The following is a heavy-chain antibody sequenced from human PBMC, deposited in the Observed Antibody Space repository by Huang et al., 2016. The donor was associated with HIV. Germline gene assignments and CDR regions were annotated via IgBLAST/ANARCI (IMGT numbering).Heavy chain of an antibody. CDR2: SYYCVSP. CDR1: GGSIKSGNYY. V-gene: IGHV4-39*01. J-gene: IGHJ4*02. Sequence: QLQLQESGPGLVKPSDTLSLNCTISGGSIKSGNYYWGWVRQAPGKGLVWIGDSYYCVSPYYNPSLRSRVSLSGDTSKNQVTLKVNAVIAADTAVYYCARRQGSGYYFYFDYWGRGIPVTVSA. D-gene: IGHD3-22*01. CDR3: ARRQGSGYYFYFDY.